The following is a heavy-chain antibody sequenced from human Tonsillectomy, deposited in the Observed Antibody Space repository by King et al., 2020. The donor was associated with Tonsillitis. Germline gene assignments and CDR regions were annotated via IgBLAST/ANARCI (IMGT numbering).Heavy chain of an antibody. Sequence: VQLVESGAEVKKPGESLKISCKGSGYSFTSYWIGWVRQMPGKGLEWMGIIYPGDSNTRYSQSFQGQVTISADKSISTAYLQWSSLKASDTAMYYCARHLSQRGYSDYYYGMDVWGQGTTVTVSS. V-gene: IGHV5-51*01. CDR2: IYPGDSNT. D-gene: IGHD5-12*01. CDR3: ARHLSQRGYSDYYYGMDV. CDR1: GYSFTSYW. J-gene: IGHJ6*02.